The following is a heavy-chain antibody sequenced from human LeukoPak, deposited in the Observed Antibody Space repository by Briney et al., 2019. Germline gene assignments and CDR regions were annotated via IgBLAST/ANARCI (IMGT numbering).Heavy chain of an antibody. Sequence: PSETLSLTCTVSGGSISSYYWSWIRQPPGRGLEWIGYIYYSGSTNYSPSLKSRVTISVDTSKNQFSLKLSSVTAADTAVYYCARVSSGYYPFDYWGQGTLVTVSS. J-gene: IGHJ4*02. CDR3: ARVSSGYYPFDY. V-gene: IGHV4-59*01. CDR2: IYYSGST. CDR1: GGSISSYY. D-gene: IGHD3-22*01.